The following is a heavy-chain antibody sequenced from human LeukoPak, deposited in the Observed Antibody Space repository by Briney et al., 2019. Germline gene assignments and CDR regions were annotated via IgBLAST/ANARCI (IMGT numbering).Heavy chain of an antibody. Sequence: SETLSLTCAVYGGSFSGYYWSWIRQPPGKGLEWIGEINHSGSTNYNPSLKSRVTISVDTSKNQFSLKLSSVTAADTAVYYCARGRMGATDYYYYYMDVWGKGTTVTVSS. V-gene: IGHV4-34*01. CDR1: GGSFSGYY. J-gene: IGHJ6*03. CDR2: INHSGST. D-gene: IGHD1-26*01. CDR3: ARGRMGATDYYYYYMDV.